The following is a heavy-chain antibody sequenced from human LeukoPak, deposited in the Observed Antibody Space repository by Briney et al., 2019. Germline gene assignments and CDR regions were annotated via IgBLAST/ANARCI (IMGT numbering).Heavy chain of an antibody. Sequence: ASVKVSCKASGYTFTSYDINWVRQAPGQGLEWMGWISAYNGNTNYAQKLQGRVTMTTDTSTSTAYMELRSLRSDDTAVYYCARFDVWGSYRLPINWGQGTLVTVSS. D-gene: IGHD3-16*02. J-gene: IGHJ4*02. CDR3: ARFDVWGSYRLPIN. CDR1: GYTFTSYD. CDR2: ISAYNGNT. V-gene: IGHV1-18*01.